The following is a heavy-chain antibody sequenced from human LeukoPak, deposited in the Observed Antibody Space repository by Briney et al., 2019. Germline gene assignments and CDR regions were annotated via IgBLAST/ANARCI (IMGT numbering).Heavy chain of an antibody. V-gene: IGHV1-2*02. D-gene: IGHD2-8*02. CDR3: ARVERVANWFDP. Sequence: ASVKVSCKASGYTFTSYYMHWVRQAPGQGLEWMGWINPNSGGTNYAQKFQGRVTMTRDTSISTAYMELSRLRSDDTAVHYCARVERVANWFDPWGQGTLVTVSS. J-gene: IGHJ5*02. CDR2: INPNSGGT. CDR1: GYTFTSYY.